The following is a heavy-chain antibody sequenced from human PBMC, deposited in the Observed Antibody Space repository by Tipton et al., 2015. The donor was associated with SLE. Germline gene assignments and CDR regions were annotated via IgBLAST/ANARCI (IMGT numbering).Heavy chain of an antibody. V-gene: IGHV3-23*03. J-gene: IGHJ4*02. CDR3: ARGMGRSWSLDS. CDR2: TYAGGDT. CDR1: GFTFTNYD. D-gene: IGHD6-13*01. Sequence: SLRLSCAASGFTFTNYDMNWVRQAPGRGLDWVSVTYAGGDTFYADSVRGRFTVSRDNSKNIMYLQMSSLRAEDTAIYFCARGMGRSWSLDSWGQGTLVSVSS.